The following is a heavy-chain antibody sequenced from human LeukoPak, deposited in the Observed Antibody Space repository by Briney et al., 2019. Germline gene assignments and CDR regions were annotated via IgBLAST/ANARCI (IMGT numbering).Heavy chain of an antibody. D-gene: IGHD3-10*02. CDR2: ISSSGSTI. V-gene: IGHV3-48*03. Sequence: GGSLRLSCAASGFTFSSYEMNWVRQAPGRGLEWVSYISSSGSTIYYADSVKGRFTISRDKAKNSLYLQMNSLRAEDTAVYYCAELGITMIGGVWGKGTTVTISS. J-gene: IGHJ6*04. CDR1: GFTFSSYE. CDR3: AELGITMIGGV.